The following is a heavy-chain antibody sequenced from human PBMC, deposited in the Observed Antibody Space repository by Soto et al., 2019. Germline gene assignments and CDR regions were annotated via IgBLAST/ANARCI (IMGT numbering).Heavy chain of an antibody. CDR2: IYHSGST. CDR1: SGSISSSNW. J-gene: IGHJ3*02. V-gene: IGHV4-4*02. CDR3: ARDRREDYGDYGDAFDI. Sequence: SETLSLTCAVSSGSISSSNWWSWVRQPPGKGLEWIGEIYHSGSTNYNPSLKSRVTISVDKSKNQFSLKLSSVTAADTAVYYFARDRREDYGDYGDAFDIWGQGTMVTVSS. D-gene: IGHD4-17*01.